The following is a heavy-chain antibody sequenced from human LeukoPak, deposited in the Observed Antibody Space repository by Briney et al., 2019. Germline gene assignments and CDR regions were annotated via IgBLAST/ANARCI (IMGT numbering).Heavy chain of an antibody. CDR1: GFTFSSYA. CDR2: TSGDGGAT. J-gene: IGHJ4*02. Sequence: GGSLRLSWEASGFTFSSYAMSWVRQSTGKGLKWVSSTSGDGGATSYSNSVTGRFTISRENSRNTLYLQMNSMRAEDTAVYYCAKDRPNYYGSNGHYYRRDGDYWGQGTLVTVSS. D-gene: IGHD3-22*01. CDR3: AKDRPNYYGSNGHYYRRDGDY. V-gene: IGHV3-23*01.